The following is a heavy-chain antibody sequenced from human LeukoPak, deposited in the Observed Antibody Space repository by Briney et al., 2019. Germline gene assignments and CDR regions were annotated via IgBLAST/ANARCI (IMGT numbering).Heavy chain of an antibody. D-gene: IGHD3-22*01. CDR2: INHSGST. CDR3: ARSIVVVITQADAFDI. CDR1: GGSFSGYY. Sequence: SETLSLTCAVYGGSFSGYYWSWIRQPPGQGLEWIGEINHSGSTNYNPSLKSRVTISVDTSKNQFSLKLSSVTAADTAVYYCARSIVVVITQADAFDIWGQGTMVTVSS. J-gene: IGHJ3*02. V-gene: IGHV4-34*01.